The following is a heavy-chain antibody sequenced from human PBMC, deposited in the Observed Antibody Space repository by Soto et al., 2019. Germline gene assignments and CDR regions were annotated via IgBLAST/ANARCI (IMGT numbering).Heavy chain of an antibody. D-gene: IGHD2-21*01. Sequence: PGESLKISCKGPGYIFTNFWIAWVRQMPGKALEWMGMIYPGDSDTKYFADSVKGRFTISRDNSKNTLSLQMNSLGTEDSAVYYCARGRTVRDHDDFDCWGQGTLVTVSS. V-gene: IGHV5-51*01. CDR3: ARGRTVRDHDDFDC. CDR2: IYPGDSDT. CDR1: GYIFTNFW. J-gene: IGHJ4*02.